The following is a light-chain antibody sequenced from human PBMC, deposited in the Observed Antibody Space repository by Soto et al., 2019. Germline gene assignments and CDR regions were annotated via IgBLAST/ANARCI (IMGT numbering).Light chain of an antibody. V-gene: IGLV2-14*01. Sequence: QSALTQSASVSGSPGQSITISCTGTSRDVGGYNYVSWYQQHPGKAPKLMIYEVSNRPSGVSNRFSGSKSGNTASLTISGLQAEDEADYSCSSYTSSSTAWVFGVGTKLTVL. CDR3: SSYTSSSTAWV. CDR1: SRDVGGYNY. CDR2: EVS. J-gene: IGLJ3*02.